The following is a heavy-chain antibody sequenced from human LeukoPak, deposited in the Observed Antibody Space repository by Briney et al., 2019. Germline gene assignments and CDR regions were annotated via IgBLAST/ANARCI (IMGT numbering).Heavy chain of an antibody. V-gene: IGHV4-34*01. CDR3: ARASPSPSEWLDAFDI. Sequence: PSETLSLTCAVYGGSFSGYYWSWIRQPPGKGLEWIGEINHSGSTNYNPSLKSRVTISVDTSKNQFSLKLSSVTAADTAVYYCARASPSPSEWLDAFDIWGQGTMVTVSS. CDR1: GGSFSGYY. J-gene: IGHJ3*02. D-gene: IGHD6-19*01. CDR2: INHSGST.